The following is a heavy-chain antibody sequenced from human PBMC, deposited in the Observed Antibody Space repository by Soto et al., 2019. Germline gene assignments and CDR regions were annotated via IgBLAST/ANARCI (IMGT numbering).Heavy chain of an antibody. CDR3: ARASVAARPLPLYYYYYGMDV. CDR1: GGTFSSYA. Sequence: ASVKVSCKASGGTFSSYAIGWVRQAPGQGLEWMGGIIPIFGTANYAQKFQGRVTITADKSTSTAYMELSSLRSEDTAVYYCARASVAARPLPLYYYYYGMDVWGQGTTVTVSS. D-gene: IGHD6-6*01. J-gene: IGHJ6*02. V-gene: IGHV1-69*06. CDR2: IIPIFGTA.